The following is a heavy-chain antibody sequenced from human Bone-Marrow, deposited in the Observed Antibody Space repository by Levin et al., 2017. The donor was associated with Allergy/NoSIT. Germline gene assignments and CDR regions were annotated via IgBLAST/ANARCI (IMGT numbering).Heavy chain of an antibody. CDR2: ISYDGSNK. CDR1: GFTFSSYG. Sequence: GGSLRLSCAASGFTFSSYGMHWVRQAPGKGLEWVAVISYDGSNKYYADSVKGRFTISRDNSKNTLYLQMNSLRAEDTAVYYCAKVSGRGWNYVALEYYFDYWGQGTLVTVSS. CDR3: AKVSGRGWNYVALEYYFDY. J-gene: IGHJ4*02. V-gene: IGHV3-30*18. D-gene: IGHD1-7*01.